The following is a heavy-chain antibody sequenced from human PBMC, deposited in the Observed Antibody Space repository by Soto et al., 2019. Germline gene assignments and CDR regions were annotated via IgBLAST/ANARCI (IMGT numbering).Heavy chain of an antibody. CDR3: ARTVPAAVYYFDY. CDR1: CGSFSGYY. D-gene: IGHD2-2*01. Sequence: SETLSLTCAVYCGSFSGYYWSWIRQPPGKGLEWIGEINHSGSTNYNPSLKSRVTISVDTSKNQFSLKLSSVTAADTAVYYCARTVPAAVYYFDYWGQGTLVTVSS. V-gene: IGHV4-34*01. CDR2: INHSGST. J-gene: IGHJ4*02.